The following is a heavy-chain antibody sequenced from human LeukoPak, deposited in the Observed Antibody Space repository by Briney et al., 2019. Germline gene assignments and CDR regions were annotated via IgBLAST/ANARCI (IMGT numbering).Heavy chain of an antibody. CDR1: GYTFTDYY. Sequence: AAVTVSCKASGYTFTDYYMHWLRQAPGKGLEWMGWINPNSGGTNYAQKFQGRVTLTRDTSLTTAYMDLNSLTSDDTAVYYCARDCGGDCYPTHYFIDGGGQGTLVAVSS. D-gene: IGHD2-21*02. V-gene: IGHV1-2*02. CDR2: INPNSGGT. CDR3: ARDCGGDCYPTHYFIDG. J-gene: IGHJ4*02.